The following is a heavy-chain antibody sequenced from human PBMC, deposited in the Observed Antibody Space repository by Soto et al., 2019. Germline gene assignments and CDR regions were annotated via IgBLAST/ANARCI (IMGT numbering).Heavy chain of an antibody. Sequence: GGSLRLSCAASGFTFSSYGMHWVRQAPGKGLEWVAVISYDGSNKYYADSVKGRFTISRDNSKNTLYLQMNSLRAEDTAVYYCAKIGALGGYDYAYYFDYWGQGTLVTVYS. J-gene: IGHJ4*02. CDR1: GFTFSSYG. D-gene: IGHD5-12*01. V-gene: IGHV3-30*18. CDR3: AKIGALGGYDYAYYFDY. CDR2: ISYDGSNK.